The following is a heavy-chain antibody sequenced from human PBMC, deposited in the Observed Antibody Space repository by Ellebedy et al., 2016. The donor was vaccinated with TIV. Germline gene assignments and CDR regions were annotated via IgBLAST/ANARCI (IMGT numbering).Heavy chain of an antibody. CDR1: GFIFSNAW. J-gene: IGHJ4*02. Sequence: GESLKISXEASGFIFSNAWMNWVRQAPGKGLEWVGRIKTKGEGGTTDYAAPVKGRFTISRDDSQSTLYLQMNSLKTEDTAVYYCITLSVSYGRWGQGTLVTVSS. CDR2: IKTKGEGGTT. CDR3: ITLSVSYGR. V-gene: IGHV3-15*01. D-gene: IGHD3-10*01.